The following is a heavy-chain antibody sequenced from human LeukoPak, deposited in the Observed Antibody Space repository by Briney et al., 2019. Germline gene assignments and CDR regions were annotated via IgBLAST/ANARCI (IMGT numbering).Heavy chain of an antibody. CDR2: TYYRSQWYI. Sequence: SQTLSLTCAISGDSVSSDSAAWNWIRQSPSRGLEWLGRTYYRSQWYIDYAVSVKTRITTNPDTSRNQFSLELKSVTPEDTGVYYCARGSGYYDTGSFSFVDNWGQGTLVTVSS. D-gene: IGHD3-22*01. CDR1: GDSVSSDSAA. J-gene: IGHJ4*02. CDR3: ARGSGYYDTGSFSFVDN. V-gene: IGHV6-1*01.